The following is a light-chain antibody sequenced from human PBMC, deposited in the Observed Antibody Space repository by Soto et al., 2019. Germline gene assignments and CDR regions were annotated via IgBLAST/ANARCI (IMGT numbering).Light chain of an antibody. CDR1: QGISSY. V-gene: IGKV1-8*01. Sequence: AIRMTQSPSSFSASTGDRVTITCRASQGISSYLAWYQQNPGKAPKLLIYAASTLQSGVPSRFSGSGSGTDFTLTISCLQSEDVATYYCQYDSYPRYTFGQGTQLEIK. CDR3: QYDSYPRYT. J-gene: IGKJ2*01. CDR2: AAS.